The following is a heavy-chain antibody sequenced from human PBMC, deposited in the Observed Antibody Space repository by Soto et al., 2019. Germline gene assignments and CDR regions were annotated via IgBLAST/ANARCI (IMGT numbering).Heavy chain of an antibody. Sequence: SETLSLTCTVSGGSISSYYWSWIRQPPGKGLEWIGYIYYSGSTNYNPSLKSRVTISVDTSKNQFSLKLSSVTAADTAVYYCARNFICGSYYWSLSGGMDVWGQGTTVTVSS. CDR2: IYYSGST. CDR3: ARNFICGSYYWSLSGGMDV. D-gene: IGHD1-26*01. CDR1: GGSISSYY. V-gene: IGHV4-59*01. J-gene: IGHJ6*02.